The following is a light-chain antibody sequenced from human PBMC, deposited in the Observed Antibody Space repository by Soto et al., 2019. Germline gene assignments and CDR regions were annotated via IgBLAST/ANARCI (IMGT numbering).Light chain of an antibody. CDR2: EVS. CDR1: SSDVGGYNY. V-gene: IGLV2-14*01. Sequence: QSALTQPASVSGSPGQSITISCTGTSSDVGGYNYVSWYQQHPGKAPKLIIYEVSNRPSGVSNRFSGSKSGNTASPTISGLQAEDEADYYCNSYTRQSTGVFGTGTQLTVL. J-gene: IGLJ1*01. CDR3: NSYTRQSTGV.